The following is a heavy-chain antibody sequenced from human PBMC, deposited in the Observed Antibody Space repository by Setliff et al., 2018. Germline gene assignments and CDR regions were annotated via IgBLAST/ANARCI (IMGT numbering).Heavy chain of an antibody. D-gene: IGHD5-12*01. CDR1: GYNFTGYY. V-gene: IGHV1-2*02. J-gene: IGHJ2*01. Sequence: SVKVSCKASGYNFTGYYMYWVRQAPGQGLEWMGWINPNSGGTNYAQKFQGRVSMTRDTSISTAFLELNGLRSDDTAVYYCTKDLKKWLQFGWYFDLWGRGTLVTSPQ. CDR3: TKDLKKWLQFGWYFDL. CDR2: INPNSGGT.